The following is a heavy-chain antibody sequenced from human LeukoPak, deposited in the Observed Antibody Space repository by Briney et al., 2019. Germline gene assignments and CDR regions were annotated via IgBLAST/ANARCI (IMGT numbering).Heavy chain of an antibody. J-gene: IGHJ3*02. CDR3: AKDLVRGVWGAFDI. D-gene: IGHD3-10*01. CDR1: GFTFNDYD. CDR2: IRKGGSDM. Sequence: GGSLRVSCGASGFTFNDYDINWVRQAPGKGLEWVSSIRKGGSDMYYAASVKGRFTISRDNAKNSLYLQMNSLRAEDTAMYYCAKDLVRGVWGAFDIWGQGTMVTVSS. V-gene: IGHV3-21*04.